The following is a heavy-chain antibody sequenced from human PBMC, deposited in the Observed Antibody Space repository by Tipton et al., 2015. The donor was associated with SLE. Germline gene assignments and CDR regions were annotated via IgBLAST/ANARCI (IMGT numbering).Heavy chain of an antibody. Sequence: TLSLTCTVSGGSIGSSTYYWGWIRQPPGKGLEWICSIYYSGSTYYRPSLKSRVTISVDTSKNQFSLKLNSLTAADTAVYYCARSRIGLGYNYDMDVWGKGTTVTVSS. D-gene: IGHD1-1*01. V-gene: IGHV4-39*07. CDR2: IYYSGST. CDR1: GGSIGSSTYY. CDR3: ARSRIGLGYNYDMDV. J-gene: IGHJ6*03.